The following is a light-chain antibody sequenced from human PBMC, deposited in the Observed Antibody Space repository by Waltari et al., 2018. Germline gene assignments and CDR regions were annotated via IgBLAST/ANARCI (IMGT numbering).Light chain of an antibody. CDR1: SNDVGGYNS. V-gene: IGLV2-14*01. Sequence: QSALTQPASVSGSPGQSVTIFCAGTSNDVGGYNSVSWYQEYPGQAPRVIIYDVSDRRSGVSVRFSGYKSGNTASLTISGLQAEDEADYYCSSQSSNDVVLFGGGTKLTVL. CDR2: DVS. J-gene: IGLJ2*01. CDR3: SSQSSNDVVL.